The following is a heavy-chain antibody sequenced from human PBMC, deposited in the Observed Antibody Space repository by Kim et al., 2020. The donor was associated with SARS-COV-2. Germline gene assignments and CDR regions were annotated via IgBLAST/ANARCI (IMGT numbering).Heavy chain of an antibody. J-gene: IGHJ2*01. V-gene: IGHV3-23*01. CDR3: AKDPVGYSGYGSRPSWYFDL. CDR2: ISGSGGST. D-gene: IGHD5-12*01. CDR1: GFTFSSYA. Sequence: GGSLRLSCAASGFTFSSYAMSWVRQAPGKGLEWVSAISGSGGSTYYADSVKGRFTISRDNSKNTLYLQMNSLRAEDTAVYYCAKDPVGYSGYGSRPSWYFDLWGRGTLVTVSS.